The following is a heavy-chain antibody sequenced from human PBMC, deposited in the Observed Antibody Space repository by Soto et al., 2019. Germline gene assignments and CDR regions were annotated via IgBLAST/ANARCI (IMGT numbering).Heavy chain of an antibody. Sequence: QVQLVQSGAEVKKPGPSVKVSSKASGYTFTIYGTSWVRQAPGLALEWMGWISGYNGNTDYAQNLQDRVTLTTDASTSSVYTELRSLRSDDTADDYCARVNYYDSSGYYGYWGQGTLITVSS. CDR1: GYTFTIYG. D-gene: IGHD3-22*01. CDR2: ISGYNGNT. V-gene: IGHV1-18*04. CDR3: ARVNYYDSSGYYGY. J-gene: IGHJ4*02.